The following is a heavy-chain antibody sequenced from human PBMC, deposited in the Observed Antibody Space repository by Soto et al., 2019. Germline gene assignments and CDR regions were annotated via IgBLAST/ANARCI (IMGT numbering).Heavy chain of an antibody. J-gene: IGHJ4*02. V-gene: IGHV3-73*01. CDR2: IRSKANSYAT. Sequence: EVQLVESGGGLVQPGGSLKLSCAASGFTFSGSAIHWVRQASGKGLEWVGRIRSKANSYATAYAVSVKGRFTISRDDSKNMTYLQMNSLRSEDTAVYYCTRHAGSWLRFEDYFDSWGQGTLVTVSS. D-gene: IGHD5-12*01. CDR3: TRHAGSWLRFEDYFDS. CDR1: GFTFSGSA.